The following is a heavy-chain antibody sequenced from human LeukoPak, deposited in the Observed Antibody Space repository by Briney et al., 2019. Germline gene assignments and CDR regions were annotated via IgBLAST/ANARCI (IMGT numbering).Heavy chain of an antibody. V-gene: IGHV3-73*01. CDR2: IRSKANSYAT. J-gene: IGHJ4*02. CDR1: GFTFSGSA. Sequence: GGSLRLSCAASGFTFSGSAMHWVRQASGKGLEWVGRIRSKANSYATAYAASVKGRFTISRDDSKNTAYLQMNSLKTEDTAVYYCTSRGYSYGSPSYYFDYWGQGTLATVSS. D-gene: IGHD5-18*01. CDR3: TSRGYSYGSPSYYFDY.